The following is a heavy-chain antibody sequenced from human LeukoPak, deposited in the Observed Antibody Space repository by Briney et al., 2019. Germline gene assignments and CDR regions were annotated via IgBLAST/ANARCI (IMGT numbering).Heavy chain of an antibody. CDR2: INQGGSDK. CDR3: TRDRSRAEDD. J-gene: IGHJ4*02. D-gene: IGHD1-14*01. Sequence: GGSLRLSCAASGFTFSGHWMSWVRQAPGKGREWVANINQGGSDKYYVDCVKGRFTISRDNANNLLYLQMNSLRGEDTAVYYCTRDRSRAEDDWGQGTLVTVSS. V-gene: IGHV3-7*01. CDR1: GFTFSGHW.